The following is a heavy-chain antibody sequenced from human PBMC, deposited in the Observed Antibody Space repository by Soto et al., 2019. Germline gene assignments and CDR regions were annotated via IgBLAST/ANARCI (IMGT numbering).Heavy chain of an antibody. D-gene: IGHD3-3*01. CDR2: IFPGGVNT. CDR3: ARGEASYYDFWSGYYTLYYYYGMDV. J-gene: IGHJ6*02. Sequence: VKVSCKAIGYSFSSHYMHWVRQASGQGLEWMGTIFPGGVNTGYAQKFQGRVTMTRNTSISTAYMELSSLRSEDTAVYYCARGEASYYDFWSGYYTLYYYYGMDVWGQGTTVTVSS. V-gene: IGHV1-46*01. CDR1: GYSFSSHY.